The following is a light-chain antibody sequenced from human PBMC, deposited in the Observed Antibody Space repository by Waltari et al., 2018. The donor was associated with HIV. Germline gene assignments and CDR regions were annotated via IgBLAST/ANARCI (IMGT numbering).Light chain of an antibody. CDR3: QQLNYYPHT. J-gene: IGKJ2*01. CDR1: HGISTY. Sequence: DIQLTQSPSFLSASVGDRVTITCRASHGISTYLAWYQQKPGKAPQLLIYIASTLQSGVPSRFSGSGAGTEFTLTISSLQPEDCATYYCQQLNYYPHTFGQGTKVESK. V-gene: IGKV1-9*01. CDR2: IAS.